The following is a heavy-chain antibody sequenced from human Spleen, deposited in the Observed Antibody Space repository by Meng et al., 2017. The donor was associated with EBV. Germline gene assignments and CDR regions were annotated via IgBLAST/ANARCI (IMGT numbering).Heavy chain of an antibody. CDR2: LNEDGAIT. CDR3: SRDLVGSDDY. V-gene: IGHV3-74*01. J-gene: IGHJ4*02. Sequence: IRQPAGKGLVWVSRLNEDGAITNYSESVKGLLTIFRDNAENTLYLPMNSLRVEDTAVYYCSRDLVGSDDYWGQGTLVTVSS.